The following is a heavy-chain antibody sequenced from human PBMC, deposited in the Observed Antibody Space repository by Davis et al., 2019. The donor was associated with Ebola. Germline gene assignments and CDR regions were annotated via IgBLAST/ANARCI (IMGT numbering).Heavy chain of an antibody. J-gene: IGHJ6*02. D-gene: IGHD2-15*01. CDR2: INPNSGGT. Sequence: ASVKVSCKASGYTFTGYYMHWVRQAPGQGLEWMGWINPNSGGTNYAQKFQGWVTMTRDTSISTAYMELSRLRSDDTAVYYCARGPGTYCSGGSCYYYYGMDVWGQGTTVTVSS. V-gene: IGHV1-2*04. CDR1: GYTFTGYY. CDR3: ARGPGTYCSGGSCYYYYGMDV.